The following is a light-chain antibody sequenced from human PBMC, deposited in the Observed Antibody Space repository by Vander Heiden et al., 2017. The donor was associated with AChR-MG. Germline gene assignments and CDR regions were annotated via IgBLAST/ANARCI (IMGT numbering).Light chain of an antibody. CDR1: SSDVGGYNY. CDR3: CSYAGSYTWV. J-gene: IGLJ3*02. Sequence: QSALTQPRSVSGAPGQSVTIPCHGTSSDVGGYNYVSWYQQHPGKAPKLMIYDVSKRPSGVPDRFSGSKSGNTASLTISGLQAEDEADYYCCSYAGSYTWVFGGGTKLTGL. CDR2: DVS. V-gene: IGLV2-11*01.